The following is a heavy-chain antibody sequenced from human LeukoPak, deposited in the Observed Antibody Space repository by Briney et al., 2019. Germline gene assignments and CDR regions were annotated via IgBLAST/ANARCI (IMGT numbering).Heavy chain of an antibody. D-gene: IGHD3-9*01. J-gene: IGHJ4*02. CDR1: GYTFTSYG. CDR2: ISAYNGNT. V-gene: IGHV1-18*04. Sequence: GASVKVSCKASGYTFTSYGISWVRQAPGQGLEWMGWISAYNGNTNYAQKLQGRVTMTTDTSTSTAYMELRSLRSDDTAVYYCARDPELRYSDWLPPGYFDYWGQGTLVTVSS. CDR3: ARDPELRYSDWLPPGYFDY.